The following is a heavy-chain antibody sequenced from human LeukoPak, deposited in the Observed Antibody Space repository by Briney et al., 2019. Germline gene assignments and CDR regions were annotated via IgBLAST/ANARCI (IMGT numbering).Heavy chain of an antibody. CDR3: ARALQLWFGELYGY. V-gene: IGHV1-2*02. J-gene: IGHJ4*02. CDR2: INPNSGGT. Sequence: ASVKVSCKASGYTFTGYYMHWVRQAPGQGLEWMGWINPNSGGTNYAQKFQGRVTMTRDTSISTAYMELSRLRSGDTAVYYCARALQLWFGELYGYWGQGTLVTVSS. D-gene: IGHD3-10*01. CDR1: GYTFTGYY.